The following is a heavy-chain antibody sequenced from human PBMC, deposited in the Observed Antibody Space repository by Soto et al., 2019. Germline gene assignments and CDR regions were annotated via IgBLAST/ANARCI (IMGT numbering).Heavy chain of an antibody. J-gene: IGHJ4*02. CDR3: AKARCTTTDCYVPDY. V-gene: IGHV3-48*01. D-gene: IGHD2-2*01. Sequence: PGGSLRLSCAASGFTFSSYSMSWVRQAPGKGLEWVSYITGSSGSPYYADPVQGRFSISRDNAKNSLYLQMNSLRGEDTAMYYCAKARCTTTDCYVPDYWGQGTLVTVSS. CDR2: ITGSSGSP. CDR1: GFTFSSYS.